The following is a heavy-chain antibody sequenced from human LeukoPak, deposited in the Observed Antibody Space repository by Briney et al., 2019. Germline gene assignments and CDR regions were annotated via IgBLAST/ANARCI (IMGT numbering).Heavy chain of an antibody. CDR1: GYSFTSYW. J-gene: IGHJ5*02. V-gene: IGHV5-51*01. D-gene: IGHD2-2*01. CDR3: ARRIGYCSSTSCYSNWFDP. CDR2: IYPGDPDT. Sequence: GESLKISCKGSGYSFTSYWVGWVRQMPGKGLEWMGIIYPGDPDTRYSPSFQGQVTISADKSISTAYLQWSSLKASDTAMYYCARRIGYCSSTSCYSNWFDPWGQGTLVTVSS.